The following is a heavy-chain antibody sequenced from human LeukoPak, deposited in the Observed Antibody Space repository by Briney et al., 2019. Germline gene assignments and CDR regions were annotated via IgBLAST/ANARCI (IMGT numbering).Heavy chain of an antibody. D-gene: IGHD4-17*01. CDR1: GGTFSSYA. Sequence: SVKVSCKASGGTFSSYAISWVRQAPGQGLEWMGGIIPIFGTANYAQKFQGRVTITAEEPTSTAYMELSSLRSEDTAVYYCARIVTHDYGDLDYWGQGTLVTVS. V-gene: IGHV1-69*13. CDR3: ARIVTHDYGDLDY. CDR2: IIPIFGTA. J-gene: IGHJ4*02.